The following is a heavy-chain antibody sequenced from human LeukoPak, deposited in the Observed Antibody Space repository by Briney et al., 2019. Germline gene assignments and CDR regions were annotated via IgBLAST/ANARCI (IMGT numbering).Heavy chain of an antibody. CDR1: GFTFGDYL. V-gene: IGHV3-23*01. CDR2: ISGSGGST. D-gene: IGHD1-26*01. J-gene: IGHJ4*02. CDR3: AKEVGSGIPRVGY. Sequence: GGSLRLSCTASGFTFGDYLMSWFRQAPGKGLEWVSAISGSGGSTYYADSVKGRFTISRDNSKNTLYLQMNSLRAEDTAVYYCAKEVGSGIPRVGYWGQGTLVTVSS.